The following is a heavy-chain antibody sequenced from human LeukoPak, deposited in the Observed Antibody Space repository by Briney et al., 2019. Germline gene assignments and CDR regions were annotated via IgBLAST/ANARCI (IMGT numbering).Heavy chain of an antibody. D-gene: IGHD3-22*01. Sequence: GGSLRLSCAASGFTFSSYSINWVRQAPGKGLEWVSSISSSSSYIYYADSVKGRFTISRDNAKNSLYLQMNSLRAEDTALYYCARGSSSGYQKDYGMTSGAKGPRSPSR. CDR2: ISSSSSYI. V-gene: IGHV3-21*01. J-gene: IGHJ6*02. CDR3: ARGSSSGYQKDYGMTS. CDR1: GFTFSSYS.